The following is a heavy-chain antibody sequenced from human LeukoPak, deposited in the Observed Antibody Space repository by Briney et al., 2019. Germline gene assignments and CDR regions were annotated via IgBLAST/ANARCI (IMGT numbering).Heavy chain of an antibody. CDR2: IKQDGSEK. D-gene: IGHD4-17*01. CDR1: GFTFDDYA. V-gene: IGHV3-7*01. Sequence: GGSLRLSCAASGFTFDDYAMHWVRQAPGKGLEWVANIKQDGSEKYYVDSVKGRFTISRDNAKNSLYLQMNSLRAEDTAVYYCAREGYGDSFDYWGQGTLVTVSS. J-gene: IGHJ4*02. CDR3: AREGYGDSFDY.